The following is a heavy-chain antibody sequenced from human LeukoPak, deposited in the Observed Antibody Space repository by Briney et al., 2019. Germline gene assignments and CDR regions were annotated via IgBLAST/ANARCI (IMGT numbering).Heavy chain of an antibody. V-gene: IGHV4-59*01. CDR2: IYYSGST. D-gene: IGHD3-10*01. J-gene: IGHJ5*02. Sequence: SETLSLTCTVSGGSISSYYWSWIRQPPGKGLEWIGYIYYSGSTNYNPSLKSRVTISVDTSKNQFSLRLSSVTAADTAVYYCARDPDDFGGFDPWGQGTLVTVSS. CDR3: ARDPDDFGGFDP. CDR1: GGSISSYY.